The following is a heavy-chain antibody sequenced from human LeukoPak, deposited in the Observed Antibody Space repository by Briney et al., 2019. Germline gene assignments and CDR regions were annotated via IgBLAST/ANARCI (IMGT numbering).Heavy chain of an antibody. CDR1: GFTFSNYA. J-gene: IGHJ1*01. CDR3: ATGMENYDGSGYYSYFQH. Sequence: PGGSLRLSCAASGFTFSNYAMSWVRQAPGKGLEWVSSISAGGVTTFYADSVKGRFTISRDNSKNALYLQMNSLRAEDTAVYYCATGMENYDGSGYYSYFQHWGQGTLVTVSS. CDR2: ISAGGVTT. D-gene: IGHD3-22*01. V-gene: IGHV3-23*01.